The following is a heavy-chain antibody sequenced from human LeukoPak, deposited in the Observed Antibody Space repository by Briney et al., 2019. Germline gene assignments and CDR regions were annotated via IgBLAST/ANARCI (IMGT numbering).Heavy chain of an antibody. D-gene: IGHD2-15*01. CDR2: IDYSGST. CDR1: GGSISSYY. V-gene: IGHV4-59*01. Sequence: SETLSLTCTVSGGSISSYYWSWIRQPPGKGLEWIWYIDYSGSTNYNPSLKSRVIISIATSKKQFSLKLSSVTAADTAVYYCARLTGYCSASSCHSLWFDPWGPGTLVTVSS. CDR3: ARLTGYCSASSCHSLWFDP. J-gene: IGHJ5*02.